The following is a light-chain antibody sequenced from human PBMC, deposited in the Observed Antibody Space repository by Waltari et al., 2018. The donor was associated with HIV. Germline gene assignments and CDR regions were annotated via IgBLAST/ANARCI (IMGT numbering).Light chain of an antibody. CDR1: KLGNKY. J-gene: IGLJ2*01. CDR3: QAWDSSTVV. Sequence: SYELTQPPSMSVSPGQAASITCSGDKLGNKYACWYQQKPGQSPVLVICHDSTRPSGIPERFSGSNSGNTATLTISGTQAMDEADYYCQAWDSSTVVFGGGTKLTVL. CDR2: HDS. V-gene: IGLV3-1*01.